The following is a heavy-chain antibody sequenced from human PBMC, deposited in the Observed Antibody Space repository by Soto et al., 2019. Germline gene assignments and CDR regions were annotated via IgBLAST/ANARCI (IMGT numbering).Heavy chain of an antibody. Sequence: SETLSLTCTVSGGSISSSSYYWGWIRQPPGKGLEWIGSIYYSGSTYYNPSLKSRVTISVDTSKNQFSLKLSSVTAADTAVYYCARGEDSSKAGGAFDIWGQGTMVTVSS. CDR1: GGSISSSSYY. V-gene: IGHV4-39*01. J-gene: IGHJ3*02. CDR2: IYYSGST. CDR3: ARGEDSSKAGGAFDI. D-gene: IGHD6-6*01.